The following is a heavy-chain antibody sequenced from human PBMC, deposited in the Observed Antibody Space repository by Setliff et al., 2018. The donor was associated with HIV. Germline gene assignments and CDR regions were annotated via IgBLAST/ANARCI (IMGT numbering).Heavy chain of an antibody. D-gene: IGHD2-15*01. J-gene: IGHJ5*02. CDR2: IYSAGSI. V-gene: IGHV3-66*01. Sequence: PGGSLRLSCAASGFSVSRKYMSWVRQAPGKGLEWVSVIYSAGSIFYADSVKGRFTISRDNSRNTLFLQMDRLRPDDTAVYYCARGPRCSAANCYTLSYFDPWGQGALVTVSS. CDR1: GFSVSRKY. CDR3: ARGPRCSAANCYTLSYFDP.